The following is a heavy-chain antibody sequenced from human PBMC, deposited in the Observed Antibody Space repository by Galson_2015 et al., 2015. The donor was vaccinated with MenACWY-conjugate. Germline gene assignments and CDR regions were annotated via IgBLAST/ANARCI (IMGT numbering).Heavy chain of an antibody. D-gene: IGHD6-19*01. CDR2: ICAGGISI. J-gene: IGHJ6*02. Sequence: SLRLSCAASGFAFSNYCMHWVRHAPGKGLECVSRICAGGISIMYGDSARGRFTISRDDAENTLYLQMDSLRADDTAVYFCVRGSSGWRGMDIWGQGTTVTVSS. V-gene: IGHV3-74*03. CDR1: GFAFSNYC. CDR3: VRGSSGWRGMDI.